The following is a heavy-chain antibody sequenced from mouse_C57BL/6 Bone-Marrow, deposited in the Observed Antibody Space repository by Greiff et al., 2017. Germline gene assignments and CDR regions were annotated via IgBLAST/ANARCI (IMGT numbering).Heavy chain of an antibody. CDR2: IDPSDSYT. D-gene: IGHD2-4*01. V-gene: IGHV1-69*01. CDR3: AREGTTGYDYDLDY. J-gene: IGHJ2*01. CDR1: GYTFTSYW. Sequence: QVQLQQPGAELVMPGASVKLSCKASGYTFTSYWMHWVKQRPGQGLEWIGEIDPSDSYTNYNKKFKGKSTLTVYKSSSTAYMQLSSLTSEDSAVYYCAREGTTGYDYDLDYWGQGTTLTVSS.